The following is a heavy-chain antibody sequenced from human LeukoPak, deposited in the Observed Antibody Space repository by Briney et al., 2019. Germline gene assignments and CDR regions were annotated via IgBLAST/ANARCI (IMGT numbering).Heavy chain of an antibody. Sequence: SETLSLTCAVYGGSFSGYYWSWIRQPPGKGLEWIGEINHSGSTNYNPSLKSRVTISVDTSKNQFFLKLSSVTAADTAVYYCARRPGYSSSWYDYWGQGTLVTVSS. CDR3: ARRPGYSSSWYDY. CDR2: INHSGST. V-gene: IGHV4-34*01. D-gene: IGHD6-13*01. J-gene: IGHJ4*02. CDR1: GGSFSGYY.